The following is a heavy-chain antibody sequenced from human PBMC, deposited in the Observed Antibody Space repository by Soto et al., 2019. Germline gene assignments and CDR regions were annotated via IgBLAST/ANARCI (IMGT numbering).Heavy chain of an antibody. D-gene: IGHD2-2*02. CDR2: ISSSSSYI. CDR3: ARAGCSSTSCYTYYYYGMDV. J-gene: IGHJ6*02. CDR1: GFTFSSYS. Sequence: VGSLRLSCAASGFTFSSYSMNWVRQAPGKGLEWVSSISSSSSYIYYADSVKGRFTISRDNAKNSLYLQMNSLRAEDTAVYYCARAGCSSTSCYTYYYYGMDVWGQGTTVTVSS. V-gene: IGHV3-21*01.